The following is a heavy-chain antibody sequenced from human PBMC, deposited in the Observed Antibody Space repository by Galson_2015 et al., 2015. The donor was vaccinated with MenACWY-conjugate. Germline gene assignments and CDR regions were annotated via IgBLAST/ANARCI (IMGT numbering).Heavy chain of an antibody. Sequence: SLRLSCAVSGFTFRNYWMTWVRQAPGKGLEWVASIKKDGSEKYYVDSVKGRFTISRDNTKNSMYLEMNSLRAEDTAVYYCARGRYGRDVWGQGPTVTVSS. CDR2: IKKDGSEK. CDR3: ARGRYGRDV. J-gene: IGHJ6*02. CDR1: GFTFRNYW. V-gene: IGHV3-7*03.